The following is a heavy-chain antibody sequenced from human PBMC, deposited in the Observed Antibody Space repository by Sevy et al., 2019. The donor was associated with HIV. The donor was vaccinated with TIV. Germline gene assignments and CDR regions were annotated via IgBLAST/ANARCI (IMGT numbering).Heavy chain of an antibody. CDR2: IKSKTDGGTT. CDR3: TTDGGIAVAGKGYYYYGMDV. Sequence: GGSLRLSCAASGFTFSNAWMSWARQAPGKGLEWVGRIKSKTDGGTTDYAAPVKGRFTISRDDSKNTLYLQMNSLKTEDTAVYYCTTDGGIAVAGKGYYYYGMDVWGQGTTVTVSS. V-gene: IGHV3-15*01. CDR1: GFTFSNAW. D-gene: IGHD6-19*01. J-gene: IGHJ6*02.